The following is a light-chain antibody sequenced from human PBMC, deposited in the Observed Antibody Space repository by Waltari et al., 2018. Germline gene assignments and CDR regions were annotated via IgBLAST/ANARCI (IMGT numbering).Light chain of an antibody. CDR1: SGHSSYA. CDR3: QTWGTGIRV. Sequence: QLALTQSPSASASLGASVKLTCTLSSGHSSYAIAWHQQRPEKGPRYLMKLSSDGSHTKGDGIPDRFSGASSGAERFLTISSLQSGDETDYYRQTWGTGIRVFGGGTKLTVL. CDR2: LSSDGSH. J-gene: IGLJ3*02. V-gene: IGLV4-69*01.